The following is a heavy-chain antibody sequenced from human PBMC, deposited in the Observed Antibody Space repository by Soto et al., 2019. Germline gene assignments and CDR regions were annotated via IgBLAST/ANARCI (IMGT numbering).Heavy chain of an antibody. CDR1: GYIFTNYG. CDR2: ISPYNGHT. J-gene: IGHJ3*02. D-gene: IGHD1-26*01. CDR3: TRTNIVGTTTDAFDI. V-gene: IGHV1-18*01. Sequence: QVQLVQSGAEVKKPGASVKVSCRASGYIFTNYGISWVRQAPGQGLEWMGWISPYNGHTKYAQKLQGRVTMTTDTCTSTVYMEMRSLRSDDAAMYYCTRTNIVGTTTDAFDIWGQGTMLTVSS.